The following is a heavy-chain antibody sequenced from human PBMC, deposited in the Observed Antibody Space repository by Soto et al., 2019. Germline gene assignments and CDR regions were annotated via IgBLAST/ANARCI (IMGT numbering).Heavy chain of an antibody. CDR3: AGQHHRYYYYYGMDV. V-gene: IGHV1-69*13. CDR1: GGTFSSYA. CDR2: IIPIFGTA. J-gene: IGHJ6*02. Sequence: EASVKVSCKASGGTFSSYAISWVRQAPGQGLEWMGGIIPIFGTANYAQKFQGRVTITADESTSTAYMELSSLRSEDTAVYYCAGQHHRYYYYYGMDVWGQGTTVTVSS.